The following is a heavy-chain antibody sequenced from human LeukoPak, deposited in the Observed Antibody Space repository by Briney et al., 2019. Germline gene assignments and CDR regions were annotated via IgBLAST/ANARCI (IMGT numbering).Heavy chain of an antibody. CDR2: IIPILGIA. Sequence: SVKVSCKASGGTFSSYAISWVRQAPGQGLEWMGRIIPILGIANYAQKFQGRVTITADKSTSTAYMELSSLRSEDTAVYYCARDRDGGLNFDYWGQGTLVTVSS. J-gene: IGHJ4*02. CDR3: ARDRDGGLNFDY. CDR1: GGTFSSYA. D-gene: IGHD3-16*01. V-gene: IGHV1-69*04.